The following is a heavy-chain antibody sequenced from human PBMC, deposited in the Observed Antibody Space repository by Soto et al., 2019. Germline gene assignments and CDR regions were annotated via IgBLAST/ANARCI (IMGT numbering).Heavy chain of an antibody. V-gene: IGHV3-23*01. Sequence: EVQLSGSGGGLVQPGGSLRLSCAASGFTFSRYAMSWVRQAPGKGLEWVSAISGSSTSTYYADSVKGRFTISRDNSKNTLYLQMNSLRAEDTAVYYCAKDPSSGFAMENYFDYWGQGTLVTVSS. D-gene: IGHD3-10*01. CDR1: GFTFSRYA. CDR2: ISGSSTST. CDR3: AKDPSSGFAMENYFDY. J-gene: IGHJ4*02.